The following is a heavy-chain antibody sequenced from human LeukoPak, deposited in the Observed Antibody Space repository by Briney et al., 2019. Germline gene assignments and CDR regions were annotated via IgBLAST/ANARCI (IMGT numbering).Heavy chain of an antibody. D-gene: IGHD2-2*01. J-gene: IGHJ5*02. V-gene: IGHV1-69*13. CDR3: ARGQDIVVVPAAYNWFDP. Sequence: SVKVSCKASGGTFSSYAISWVRQAPGQGLEWMGGIIPIFGTANYAQEFQGRVTITADESTSTAYMELSSLRSEDTAVYYCARGQDIVVVPAAYNWFDPWGQGTLVTVSS. CDR1: GGTFSSYA. CDR2: IIPIFGTA.